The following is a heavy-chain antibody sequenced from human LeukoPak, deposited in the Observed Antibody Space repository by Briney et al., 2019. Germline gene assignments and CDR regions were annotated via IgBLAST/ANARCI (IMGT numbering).Heavy chain of an antibody. CDR1: GFKFSDYG. J-gene: IGHJ4*02. CDR2: IWYDGSNK. CDR3: ARGLTTYYYGSGSYYQVY. V-gene: IGHV3-33*01. Sequence: GGSLRLSCVASGFKFSDYGMHWVRQAPGKGLEWVAIIWYDGSNKYYADSVKGRFTISRDNSKNTLYLQMNNLRDEDTAVYYCARGLTTYYYGSGSYYQVYWGQGTLVTVSS. D-gene: IGHD3-10*01.